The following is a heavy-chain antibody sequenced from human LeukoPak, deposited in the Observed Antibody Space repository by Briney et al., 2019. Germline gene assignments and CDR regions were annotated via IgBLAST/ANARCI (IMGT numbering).Heavy chain of an antibody. V-gene: IGHV3-7*03. Sequence: GGSLRLSCAASGFTFSSYWMTWVRQAPGKGLEWVPNIKQDGSERNYVDSVKGRFTISRDNAKNSLYLQMNTLRDEDTAVCYCATGAGCGYWGQGTLVTVSS. CDR3: ATGAGCGY. D-gene: IGHD6-19*01. CDR2: IKQDGSER. J-gene: IGHJ4*02. CDR1: GFTFSSYW.